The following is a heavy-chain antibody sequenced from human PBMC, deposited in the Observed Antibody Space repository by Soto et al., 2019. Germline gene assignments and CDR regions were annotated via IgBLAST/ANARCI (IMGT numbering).Heavy chain of an antibody. J-gene: IGHJ6*02. CDR2: INAGNGNT. CDR1: GYTFTSYA. CDR3: ASCGGSCLYYYYGMDV. D-gene: IGHD2-15*01. Sequence: ASVKVSCKASGYTFTSYAMHWVRQAPGQRLEWMGWINAGNGNTKYSQKFQGRVTITRDTSASTAYMELRSLRSDDTAVYYCASCGGSCLYYYYGMDVWGQGTTVTVSS. V-gene: IGHV1-3*01.